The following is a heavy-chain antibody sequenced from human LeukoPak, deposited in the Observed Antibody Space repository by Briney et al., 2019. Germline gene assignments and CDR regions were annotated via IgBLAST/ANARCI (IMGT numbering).Heavy chain of an antibody. CDR3: ARSRIHGGNPLREYYMDV. CDR2: INWNGGST. J-gene: IGHJ6*03. CDR1: GFTFDDYG. Sequence: PGGSLRLSCAASGFTFDDYGMSWVRHAPGKGLEWVSGINWNGGSTGYADSVKGRFTISRDNAKNSLYLQMNSLRAEDTALYYCARSRIHGGNPLREYYMDVWGKGTTVTVSS. D-gene: IGHD4-23*01. V-gene: IGHV3-20*04.